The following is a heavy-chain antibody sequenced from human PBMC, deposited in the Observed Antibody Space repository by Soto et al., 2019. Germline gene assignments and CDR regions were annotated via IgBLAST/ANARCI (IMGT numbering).Heavy chain of an antibody. CDR3: ARLVVLTPSNLGPYNWFDP. D-gene: IGHD3-9*01. CDR2: ISYDGSNK. V-gene: IGHV3-30*03. Sequence: GGSLRLSCAASGFTFSSYGMHWVRQAPGKGLEWVAVISYDGSNKYYADSVKGRFTISRDNSKNTLYLQMNSLRAEDTAVYYCARLVVLTPSNLGPYNWFDPWGQGTLVTVSS. J-gene: IGHJ5*02. CDR1: GFTFSSYG.